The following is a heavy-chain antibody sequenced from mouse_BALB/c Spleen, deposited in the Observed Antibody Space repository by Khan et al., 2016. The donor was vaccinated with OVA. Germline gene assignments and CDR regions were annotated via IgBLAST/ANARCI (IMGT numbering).Heavy chain of an antibody. Sequence: QVQLKESGAELMKPGASVKISCKATGYTFSSYWIEWIKQRPGHGLEWIGEILPGSGSTNYNEIFKGKATFTADTSSNTAYMQLSSLTSEDSAVYYWARYGNPWYFDVWGAETTVTISS. J-gene: IGHJ1*01. CDR3: ARYGNPWYFDV. V-gene: IGHV1-9*01. CDR1: GYTFSSYW. D-gene: IGHD2-1*01. CDR2: ILPGSGST.